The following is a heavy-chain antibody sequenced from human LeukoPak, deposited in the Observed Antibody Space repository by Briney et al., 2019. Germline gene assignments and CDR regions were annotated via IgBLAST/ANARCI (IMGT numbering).Heavy chain of an antibody. Sequence: AGGSLRLSCAASGFTFSSYWMSWVRQAPGKGLEWVANIKQDGSEKYYVDSVKGRFTISRDNAKNSLYLQMNSLRAEDTAVYYCARDLGRWFWAFDIWGQGTMVTVSS. CDR1: GFTFSSYW. CDR3: ARDLGRWFWAFDI. CDR2: IKQDGSEK. D-gene: IGHD4-23*01. V-gene: IGHV3-7*01. J-gene: IGHJ3*02.